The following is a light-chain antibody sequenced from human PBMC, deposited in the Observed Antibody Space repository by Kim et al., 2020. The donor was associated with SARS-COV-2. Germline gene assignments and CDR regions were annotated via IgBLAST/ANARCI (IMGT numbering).Light chain of an antibody. J-gene: IGLJ1*01. CDR3: NSYTSSTTFYV. CDR2: DVS. V-gene: IGLV2-14*03. Sequence: SVTSSRHGTSRHVGGYNYVSWYQQHPGKAPKVLIFDVSKRPPGVSNRFSGSKSDNTDSLTISGLQAEDEADYYCNSYTSSTTFYVFGTGAKVTDL. CDR1: SRHVGGYNY.